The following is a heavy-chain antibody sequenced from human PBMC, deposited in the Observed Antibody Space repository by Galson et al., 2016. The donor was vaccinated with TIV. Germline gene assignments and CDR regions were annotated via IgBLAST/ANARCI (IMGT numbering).Heavy chain of an antibody. J-gene: IGHJ4*02. V-gene: IGHV4-31*03. CDR3: ARDQDSGAYFDY. D-gene: IGHD1-26*01. CDR1: GGSISSNGIF. Sequence: LSLTCTVSGGSISSNGIFWSWIRQHPGKGLEWIGYIYHSGSTHYNPSLKSRVAMSVDTSKNQFSLNLTSVTAADTAVYYFARDQDSGAYFDYWGQGTLVTVSS. CDR2: IYHSGST.